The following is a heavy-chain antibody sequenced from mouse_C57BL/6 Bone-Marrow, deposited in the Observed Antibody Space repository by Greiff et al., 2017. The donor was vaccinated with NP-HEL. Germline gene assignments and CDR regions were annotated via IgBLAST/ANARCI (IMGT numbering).Heavy chain of an antibody. CDR3: ARLGSKRYFDV. CDR1: GFTFSSYG. Sequence: EVKLVESGGDLVKPGGSLKLSCAASGFTFSSYGMSWVRQTPDKRLEWVATISSGGSYTYYPDSVKGRFTISRDNAKNTLYLQMSSLKSEDTAMYYCARLGSKRYFDVWGTGTTVTVSS. V-gene: IGHV5-6*01. CDR2: ISSGGSYT. J-gene: IGHJ1*03. D-gene: IGHD2-5*01.